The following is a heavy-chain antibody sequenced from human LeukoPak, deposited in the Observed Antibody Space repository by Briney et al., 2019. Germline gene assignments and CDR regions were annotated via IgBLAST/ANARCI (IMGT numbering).Heavy chain of an antibody. Sequence: GGSLRLSCAASGFTFSSYKMNWVCQAPGKGLEWVSSISSSSSYIYYADSVKGRFTISRDNAKNSLYLQMNSLRVEDTAVYYCARVQSQLLPDYWGQGTLVTVSP. CDR1: GFTFSSYK. CDR3: ARVQSQLLPDY. J-gene: IGHJ4*02. D-gene: IGHD2-2*01. V-gene: IGHV3-21*01. CDR2: ISSSSSYI.